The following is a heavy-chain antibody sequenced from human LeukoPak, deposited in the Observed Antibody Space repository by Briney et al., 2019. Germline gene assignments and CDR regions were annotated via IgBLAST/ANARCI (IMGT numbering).Heavy chain of an antibody. J-gene: IGHJ3*01. D-gene: IGHD3-3*01. CDR2: IYYSGST. Sequence: LRLSCAASGFTFSSYAMSWVRQAPGKGLEWIGYIYYSGSTYYNPSIKSRVSISVYTSKNQFSLKLTSVTAADTAMYYCARGQNDFWSGYYPNDALDLWGQGTMVTVSS. CDR1: GFTFSSYA. CDR3: ARGQNDFWSGYYPNDALDL. V-gene: IGHV4-31*02.